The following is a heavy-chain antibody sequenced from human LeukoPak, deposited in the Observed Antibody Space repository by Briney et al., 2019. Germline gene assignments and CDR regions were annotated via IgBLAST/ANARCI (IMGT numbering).Heavy chain of an antibody. Sequence: SETLSLTCTVSGGSISSSNYNWGWIRQPPGKGLEWVGNIYYSGSTYYNPSLKSRVTISVDTSKNQFSLKLSSVTAADTAVYYYARLGDSYATDYWGQGILVTVSS. V-gene: IGHV4-39*01. CDR1: GGSISSSNYN. CDR2: IYYSGST. J-gene: IGHJ4*02. CDR3: ARLGDSYATDY. D-gene: IGHD5-18*01.